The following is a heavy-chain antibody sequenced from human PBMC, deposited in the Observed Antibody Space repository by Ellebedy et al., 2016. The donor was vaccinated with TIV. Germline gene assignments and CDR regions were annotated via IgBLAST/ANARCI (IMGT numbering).Heavy chain of an antibody. Sequence: AASVKVSCKASGYTFTGYYMHWVRQAPGQGLEWMGWINPNSGGTNYAQKFQGRVTMTRDTSISTAYMELSRLRSDDTAVYYCARWIQLWPEGAVWFDPWGQGTLVTVSS. CDR1: GYTFTGYY. CDR3: ARWIQLWPEGAVWFDP. D-gene: IGHD5-18*01. J-gene: IGHJ5*02. V-gene: IGHV1-2*02. CDR2: INPNSGGT.